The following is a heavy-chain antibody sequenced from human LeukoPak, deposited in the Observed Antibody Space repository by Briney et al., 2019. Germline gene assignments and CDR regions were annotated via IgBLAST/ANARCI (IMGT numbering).Heavy chain of an antibody. V-gene: IGHV1-46*01. J-gene: IGHJ4*02. CDR3: ARGGSSYGHFDY. CDR2: INPSGGST. D-gene: IGHD5-18*01. CDR1: GYTFTSYY. Sequence: GASVKVSCKASGYTFTSYYMHWVRQAPGQGLEWMGIINPSGGSTSYAQKFQGRVTMTRDTSTGTVYMELSSLRSEDTAVDYCARGGSSYGHFDYWGQGTLVTVSS.